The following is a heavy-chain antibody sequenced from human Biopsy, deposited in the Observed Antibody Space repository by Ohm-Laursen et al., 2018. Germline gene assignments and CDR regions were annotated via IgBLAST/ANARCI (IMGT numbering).Heavy chain of an antibody. CDR2: INQAGTT. D-gene: IGHD2-15*01. CDR1: GKTFSDYQ. Sequence: GTLSLTCAVFGKTFSDYQWSWIRQPPGKGLEWIGKINQAGTTSYNPSVKSQVSISADASKYEFSLGLTSVTAADTAVYLCGNEVRGRDYWGLGAQVTVSS. V-gene: IGHV4-34*08. CDR3: GNEVRGRDY. J-gene: IGHJ4*02.